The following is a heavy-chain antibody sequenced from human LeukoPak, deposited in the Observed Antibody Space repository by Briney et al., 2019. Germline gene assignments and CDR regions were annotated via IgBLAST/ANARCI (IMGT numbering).Heavy chain of an antibody. CDR2: IYTSGST. J-gene: IGHJ4*02. CDR3: ARDDVDTPTFDY. CDR1: GGSISSGSYY. Sequence: SETLSLTCTVSGGSISSGSYYWSWIRQPAGKGLEWIGRIYTSGSTNYNPSLKSRVTISVDTSKNQFSLKLSSVTAADTAVYYCARDDVDTPTFDYLGQGTLVTVSS. D-gene: IGHD5-18*01. V-gene: IGHV4-61*02.